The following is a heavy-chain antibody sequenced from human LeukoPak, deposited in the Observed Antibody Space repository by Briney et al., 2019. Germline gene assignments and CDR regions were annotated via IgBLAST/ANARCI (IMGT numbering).Heavy chain of an antibody. V-gene: IGHV3-30*18. J-gene: IGHJ5*02. CDR2: ISYDGSKK. CDR3: AKDAPPRYYYDSSGLATTNWFDP. Sequence: GGSLRLSCAASGFTFSSYGMHWVRQAPGKGLEWVAVISYDGSKKYNADSVKGRFTISRDNSKNTLYLQMNSLRAEDTAVYYCAKDAPPRYYYDSSGLATTNWFDPWGQGTLVTVSS. CDR1: GFTFSSYG. D-gene: IGHD3-22*01.